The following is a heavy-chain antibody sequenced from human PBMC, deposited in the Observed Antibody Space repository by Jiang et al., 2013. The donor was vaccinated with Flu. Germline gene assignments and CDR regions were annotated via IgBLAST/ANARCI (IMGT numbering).Heavy chain of an antibody. J-gene: IGHJ4*02. D-gene: IGHD1-26*01. CDR2: TSASSGTI. CDR3: ARGSGSLDY. Sequence: RLSCTASTFIFNRYSMHWVRQAPGKGPEWISYTSASSGTIYYADSVKGRFTISRHTSKNTLYLQMNSLRAEDTAVYYCARGSGSLDYWGQGTLVTVSS. V-gene: IGHV3-48*01. CDR1: TFIFNRYS.